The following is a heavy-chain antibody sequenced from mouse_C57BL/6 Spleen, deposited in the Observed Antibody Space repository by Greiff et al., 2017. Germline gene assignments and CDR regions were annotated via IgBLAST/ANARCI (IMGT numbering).Heavy chain of an antibody. Sequence: VQLQQPGAELVRPGSSVKLSCKASGYTFTSYWMDWVKQRPGQGLEWIGNIYPSDSETHYNQKFKDKATLTVDKSSSTAYMQLSSLTSEDSAVYYCARTYYGSSLGFAYWSQGTLVTVSA. V-gene: IGHV1-61*01. CDR2: IYPSDSET. CDR3: ARTYYGSSLGFAY. D-gene: IGHD1-1*01. J-gene: IGHJ3*01. CDR1: GYTFTSYW.